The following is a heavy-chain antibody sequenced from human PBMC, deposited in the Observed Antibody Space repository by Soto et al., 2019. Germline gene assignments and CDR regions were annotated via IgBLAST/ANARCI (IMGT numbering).Heavy chain of an antibody. Sequence: GGSLRLSCAASGFTFSSYAMSWVRQAPGKGLEWVSAISGSGGSTYYADSVKGRFTISRDNSKNTLYLQMNSLRAEDTAVYYCAQAHYYYDSSGYSVDYFDYWGQGTLVTVSS. D-gene: IGHD3-22*01. CDR2: ISGSGGST. J-gene: IGHJ4*02. CDR1: GFTFSSYA. CDR3: AQAHYYYDSSGYSVDYFDY. V-gene: IGHV3-23*01.